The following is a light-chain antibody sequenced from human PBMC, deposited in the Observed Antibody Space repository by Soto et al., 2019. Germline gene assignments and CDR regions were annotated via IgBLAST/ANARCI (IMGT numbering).Light chain of an antibody. CDR2: LGS. CDR1: QSLLHSNGYNY. Sequence: DIVMTQSPLSLPVTPGEPASISCRSSQSLLHSNGYNYLDWYLQKPGQSPQPLIYLGSNRASGVPDRLSGSGAGTQLTLTISRAEAEDVAVYYCMQAVSTPIRFGQGKPLETK. J-gene: IGKJ5*01. CDR3: MQAVSTPIR. V-gene: IGKV2-28*01.